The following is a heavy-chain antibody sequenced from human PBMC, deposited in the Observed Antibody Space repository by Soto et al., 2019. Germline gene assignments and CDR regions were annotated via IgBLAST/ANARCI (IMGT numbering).Heavy chain of an antibody. Sequence: QVQLVQSGAEVKKPGSSVKVSCKASGGTFSSYTISWVRQAPGQGLEWMGRIIPILGIANYAQKFQGRVTITADKSTSTAYMELSSLRSEDTAVYYCARDRTVYYGDPCPMDVWGKGTTVTVSS. CDR1: GGTFSSYT. CDR2: IIPILGIA. D-gene: IGHD4-17*01. CDR3: ARDRTVYYGDPCPMDV. J-gene: IGHJ6*03. V-gene: IGHV1-69*08.